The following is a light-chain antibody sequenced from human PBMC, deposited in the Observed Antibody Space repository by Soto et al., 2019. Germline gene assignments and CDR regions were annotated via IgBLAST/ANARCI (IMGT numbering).Light chain of an antibody. V-gene: IGKV2-28*01. CDR3: KQAVQNPLT. Sequence: DIVLTQSPVSLPVTPGEPASISCRASQSLLFKNGYNYLDWYLQKPGQSPQLLIYLGSSRASGVPDRFSGSGSGTDFTLKISRVEAEDGGIYYCKQAVQNPLTFGGGTKVEIK. CDR2: LGS. CDR1: QSLLFKNGYNY. J-gene: IGKJ4*01.